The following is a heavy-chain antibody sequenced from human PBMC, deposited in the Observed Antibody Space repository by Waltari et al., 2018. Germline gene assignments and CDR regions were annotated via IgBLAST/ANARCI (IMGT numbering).Heavy chain of an antibody. CDR3: TTNPPGY. CDR2: VKSDGTRQ. V-gene: IGHV3-74*01. J-gene: IGHJ4*02. Sequence: EVQLVESGGGLVQSGGSLRLSCADSGSDYWMDWVRQAPGKGLMWVSRVKSDGTRQTYADSVKGRFTVSRDSAKNMLYLQMNSLRAEDTAVYYCTTNPPGYWGQGTLVTVSS. CDR1: GSDYW.